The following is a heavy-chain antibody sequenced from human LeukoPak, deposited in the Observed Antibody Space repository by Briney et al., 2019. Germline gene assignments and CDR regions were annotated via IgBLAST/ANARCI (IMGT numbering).Heavy chain of an antibody. D-gene: IGHD1-14*01. J-gene: IGHJ4*02. CDR1: GFTVITND. Sequence: GGSLRLSCAASGFTVITNDMTWVRQAPGKGLEWVSVLYSDGNAKYADSVQGRFTISRDNSRNTLYLEMNSLSPDDTAVYYCARGVEPLAANTLAYWGQGTLVTVSS. CDR3: ARGVEPLAANTLAY. V-gene: IGHV3-53*01. CDR2: LYSDGNA.